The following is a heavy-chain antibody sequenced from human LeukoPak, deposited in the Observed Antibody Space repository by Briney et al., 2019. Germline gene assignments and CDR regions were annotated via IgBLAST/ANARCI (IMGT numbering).Heavy chain of an antibody. CDR2: IYTSGST. V-gene: IGHV4-4*07. J-gene: IGHJ3*02. Sequence: PSETLSLTCTVSGGSISSYYWSWIRQPAGKGLEWIGRIYTSGSTNYNPSLKSRVTMSVDTSKNQFSLKLSSVTAADTAVYYCARDYGTANTDAFDIWGQGTMVTVSS. CDR1: GGSISSYY. CDR3: ARDYGTANTDAFDI. D-gene: IGHD3-16*01.